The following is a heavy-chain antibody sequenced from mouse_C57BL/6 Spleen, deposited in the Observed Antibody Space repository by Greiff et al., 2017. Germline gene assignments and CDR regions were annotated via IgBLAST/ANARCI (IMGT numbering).Heavy chain of an antibody. CDR1: GYTFTSYW. CDR2: IYPGSGST. Sequence: VQLKQPGAELVKPGASVKMSCKASGYTFTSYWITWVKQRPGQGLEWIGDIYPGSGSTNYNEKFKSKATLTVDTSSSTAYMQLSSLTSEDSAVYYCARSGEFSYAMDYWGQGTSVTVSS. CDR3: ARSGEFSYAMDY. V-gene: IGHV1-55*01. J-gene: IGHJ4*01.